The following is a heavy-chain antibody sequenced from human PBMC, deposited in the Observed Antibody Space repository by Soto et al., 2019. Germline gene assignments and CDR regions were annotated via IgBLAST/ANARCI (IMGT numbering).Heavy chain of an antibody. CDR2: FYDSVTT. CDR1: GGSISSVGYY. J-gene: IGHJ4*01. CDR3: ARGHKKGFDY. Sequence: PSETLSLTCTVSGGSISSVGYYWTWIRQHPGKGLECIGYFYDSVTTYYNPSLKSRVSISVDTSKNQFSLNLSSVTAADTAVYYCARGHKKGFDYCGQGTLVTVYS. V-gene: IGHV4-31*03.